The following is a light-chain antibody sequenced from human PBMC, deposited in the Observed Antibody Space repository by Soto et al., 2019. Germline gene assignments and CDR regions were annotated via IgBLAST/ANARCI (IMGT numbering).Light chain of an antibody. V-gene: IGKV1-39*01. Sequence: DIRMTQSPSSLSSSVGDRVTITCRPSQSIATYLNWYQQKPGKAPKLLIYAASSLQSGVPSRFSGSGSGTEFTLSISSLQPEDFATYFCQQSYSTPSTFGPGTKVDL. CDR2: AAS. CDR1: QSIATY. CDR3: QQSYSTPST. J-gene: IGKJ3*01.